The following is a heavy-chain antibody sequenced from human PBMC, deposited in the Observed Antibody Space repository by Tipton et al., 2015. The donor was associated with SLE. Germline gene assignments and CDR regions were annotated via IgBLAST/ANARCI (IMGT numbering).Heavy chain of an antibody. CDR1: GFTFSSYW. CDR3: AREPYSSSPPDAFDI. V-gene: IGHV3-7*01. J-gene: IGHJ3*02. Sequence: SLRLSCAASGFTFSSYWMSWVRQAPGKGLEWVANIKQDGSEKYYVDSVKGRFTISSDNAKNPLYLQMNSLRAEDTAVYYCAREPYSSSPPDAFDIWGQGTMVTVSS. D-gene: IGHD6-6*01. CDR2: IKQDGSEK.